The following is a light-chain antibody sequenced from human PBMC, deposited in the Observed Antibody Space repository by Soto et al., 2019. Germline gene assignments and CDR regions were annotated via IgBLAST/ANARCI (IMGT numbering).Light chain of an antibody. J-gene: IGLJ2*01. CDR2: DVT. CDR1: SSDVGGYNY. Sequence: QSALTQPPSASGSPGQSVTISCTGTSSDVGGYNYVSWYQQYPGKAPKLLIYDVTKLPSGVPDRFAGSKSGNTASLTVSGLQAEDEGDYYCSSYAGSNNLVFGGGTKLTVL. CDR3: SSYAGSNNLV. V-gene: IGLV2-8*01.